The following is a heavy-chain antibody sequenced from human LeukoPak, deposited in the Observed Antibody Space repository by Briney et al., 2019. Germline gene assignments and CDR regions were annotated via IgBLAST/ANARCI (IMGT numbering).Heavy chain of an antibody. CDR1: GGSISTYY. V-gene: IGHV4-4*07. D-gene: IGHD1/OR15-1a*01. Sequence: SETLSLTCTVSGGSISTYYWSWIRQPAGKGLEWIGRTYTSGSTNYNPSPKSRVTMSVDTSKNQFSLKLSSVTAADTAVYFCARGTVPNAFDIWGQGTMVTVS. CDR3: ARGTVPNAFDI. J-gene: IGHJ3*02. CDR2: TYTSGST.